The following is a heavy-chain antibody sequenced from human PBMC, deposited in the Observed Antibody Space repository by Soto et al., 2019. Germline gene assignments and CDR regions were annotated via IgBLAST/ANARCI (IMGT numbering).Heavy chain of an antibody. D-gene: IGHD1-1*01. J-gene: IGHJ6*02. CDR3: ARETGTTSEDNYHGLDV. CDR2: INHSGST. CDR1: GGSFSGCY. Sequence: PSETLSLTCAVYGGSFSGCYWSWIRQPPGKGLEWIGEINHSGSTNYNPSLKSRVTISVDTSKNQFSLNLSSVTAADTAVYYCARETGTTSEDNYHGLDVWGQGTTVTVSS. V-gene: IGHV4-34*01.